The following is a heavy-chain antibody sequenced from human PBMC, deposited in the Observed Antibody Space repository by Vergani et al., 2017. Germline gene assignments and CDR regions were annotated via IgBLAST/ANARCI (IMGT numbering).Heavy chain of an antibody. CDR2: ISWNSGSI. CDR1: GFTFEDYA. J-gene: IGHJ3*02. Sequence: EVQLLESGGGLVQPGRSLRLSCAASGFTFEDYAMNWVRQAPGKGLEWVSGISWNSGSIGYADSVKGRFTISRDNAKNSLYLQMNSLRAEDTALYYCAKDISYYYDSSGYSSFDIWGQGTMVTVSS. CDR3: AKDISYYYDSSGYSSFDI. D-gene: IGHD3-22*01. V-gene: IGHV3-9*01.